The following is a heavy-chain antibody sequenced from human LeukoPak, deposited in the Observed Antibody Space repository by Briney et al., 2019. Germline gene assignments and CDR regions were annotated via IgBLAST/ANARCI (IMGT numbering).Heavy chain of an antibody. D-gene: IGHD2-15*01. V-gene: IGHV3-30*02. Sequence: PGGSLRLSCAASGFTFSSYGMHWVRQAPGRGLEWVAFIRYDGSNKYYADSVKGRFTISRDNSKNTLYLQMNSLRAEDTAVYYCAKVPAAAPDYWGQGTLVTVSS. J-gene: IGHJ4*02. CDR2: IRYDGSNK. CDR1: GFTFSSYG. CDR3: AKVPAAAPDY.